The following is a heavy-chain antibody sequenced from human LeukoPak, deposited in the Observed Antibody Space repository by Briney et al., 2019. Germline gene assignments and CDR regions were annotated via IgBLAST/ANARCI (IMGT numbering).Heavy chain of an antibody. D-gene: IGHD1-7*01. CDR1: GGSISSGSYY. CDR2: IYTSGST. CDR3: ATGNSGWVDY. Sequence: SQTLSLTCTVSGGSISSGSYYWSWIRQPAGKGLEWIGRIYTSGSTNYNPSLKSRVTISVDTSKNQSSLKLSSVTAADTAVYYCATGNSGWVDYWGQGTLVTVSS. J-gene: IGHJ4*02. V-gene: IGHV4-61*02.